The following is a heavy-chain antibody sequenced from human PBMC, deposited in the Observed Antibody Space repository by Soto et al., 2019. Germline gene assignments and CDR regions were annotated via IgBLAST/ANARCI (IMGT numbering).Heavy chain of an antibody. V-gene: IGHV1-18*01. CDR1: GYTFTSFG. Sequence: QVQLVQYGAEVKTPGASVKVSCKASGYTFTSFGISWVRQAPGQGLEWMGWISAYNGNTNYAENLQGRVTMTTDTSTSTAYMELRSLRSDDTAVYYCARDHRGGTYAVEIWGQGTMVTVSS. CDR3: ARDHRGGTYAVEI. D-gene: IGHD2-15*01. J-gene: IGHJ3*02. CDR2: ISAYNGNT.